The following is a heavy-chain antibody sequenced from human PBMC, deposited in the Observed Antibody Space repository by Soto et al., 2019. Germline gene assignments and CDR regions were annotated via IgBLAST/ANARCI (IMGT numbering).Heavy chain of an antibody. Sequence: ASVKVSCKVSGYTITELSMHWVRQAPGKGLEWMGGFDPEDGETIYAQKFQGRVTMTEDTSTDTAYMELSSLRSEDTAVYYCATDQRDDYIWGSYPFDYWGQGTLVTVSS. V-gene: IGHV1-24*01. CDR2: FDPEDGET. D-gene: IGHD3-16*01. CDR1: GYTITELS. J-gene: IGHJ4*02. CDR3: ATDQRDDYIWGSYPFDY.